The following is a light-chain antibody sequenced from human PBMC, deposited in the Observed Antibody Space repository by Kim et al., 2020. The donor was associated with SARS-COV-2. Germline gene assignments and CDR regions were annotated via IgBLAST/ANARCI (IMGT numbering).Light chain of an antibody. CDR3: QQYNNLWT. V-gene: IGKV1-5*03. J-gene: IGKJ1*01. CDR2: KVS. CDR1: QSMNSW. Sequence: DIQMTQSPSTLSASVGDRVTITCRASQSMNSWLAWYQQKPGKAPKVLIYKVSNLESGVPSRFSGSGSGTEFTLTISSLQPDDFATYYCQQYNNLWTFGQGTKVEIK.